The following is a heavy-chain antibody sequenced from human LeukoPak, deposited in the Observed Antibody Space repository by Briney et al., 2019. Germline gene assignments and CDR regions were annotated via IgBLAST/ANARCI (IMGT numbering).Heavy chain of an antibody. V-gene: IGHV4-61*01. CDR2: IYYSGRT. D-gene: IGHD5-18*01. J-gene: IGHJ4*02. Sequence: SETLSLTFSVSGGFLSSDSCYWSWIRQPPGKGLEWIGYIYYSGRTFYSPSLKSRVTISVDTSKNQFSLKLSSVTAADTAVYYCARETAMISTWSAFDYWGQGILVTVSS. CDR1: GGFLSSDSCY. CDR3: ARETAMISTWSAFDY.